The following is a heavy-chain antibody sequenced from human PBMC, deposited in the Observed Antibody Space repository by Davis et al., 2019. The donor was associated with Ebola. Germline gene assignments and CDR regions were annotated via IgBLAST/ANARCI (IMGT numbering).Heavy chain of an antibody. Sequence: GESLKISCATSGFTFSSHAMSWVRQAPGKGLEWVDRIKSKTDGGTTDYAAPVKGRFTISRDDSKNTLDLQMNSLRAEDTAVYFCARVVSDDSGDPFDYWGQGTLVTVSS. CDR2: IKSKTDGGTT. D-gene: IGHD4-17*01. CDR1: GFTFSSHA. CDR3: ARVVSDDSGDPFDY. J-gene: IGHJ4*02. V-gene: IGHV3-15*01.